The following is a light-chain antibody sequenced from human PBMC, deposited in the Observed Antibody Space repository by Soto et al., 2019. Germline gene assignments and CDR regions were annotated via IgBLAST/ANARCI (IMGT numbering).Light chain of an antibody. CDR2: AAS. Sequence: DIQMTQYQSSLSASVGDRVTITCRASQGISNYLAWYQQKPGKVPKLLIYAASTLQSGVPSRFSGSGSGTDFTLTISSLQPEDVATYYCQKYNSAPPWTFGQGTKVDIK. V-gene: IGKV1-27*01. J-gene: IGKJ1*01. CDR1: QGISNY. CDR3: QKYNSAPPWT.